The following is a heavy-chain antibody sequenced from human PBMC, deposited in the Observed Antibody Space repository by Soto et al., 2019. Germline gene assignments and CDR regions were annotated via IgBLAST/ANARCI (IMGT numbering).Heavy chain of an antibody. CDR3: ARLMDPYSGPHLDI. CDR1: GYTFTGYY. D-gene: IGHD1-26*01. V-gene: IGHV1-2*02. J-gene: IGHJ3*02. Sequence: QVQLVQSGAEVEKPGASVKVSCKASGYTFTGYYIHWVRQAPGQGLEWMGWINPNTGGTNYAQKFQGRVTMTRDTSNSTAYMELSTLKSDDAAGYYCARLMDPYSGPHLDIWGQGTMVTVSS. CDR2: INPNTGGT.